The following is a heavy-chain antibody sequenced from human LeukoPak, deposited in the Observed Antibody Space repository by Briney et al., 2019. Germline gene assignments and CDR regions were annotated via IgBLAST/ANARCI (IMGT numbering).Heavy chain of an antibody. CDR2: ISAYNGNT. Sequence: WASVKVSCKASGYTFTSYGISWVRQAPGQGLEWMGWISAYNGNTNYAQKLQGRVTMTTDTSTSTAYMELRSLRSDDTAVYYCARGTGRIYYYYYMDVWGKGTTVTVSS. CDR1: GYTFTSYG. D-gene: IGHD1-1*01. CDR3: ARGTGRIYYYYYMDV. J-gene: IGHJ6*03. V-gene: IGHV1-18*01.